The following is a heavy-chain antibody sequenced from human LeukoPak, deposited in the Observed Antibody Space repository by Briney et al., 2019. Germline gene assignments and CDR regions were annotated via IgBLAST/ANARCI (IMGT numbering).Heavy chain of an antibody. CDR1: GFTFSTYV. CDR3: AKRESSGKYFDY. Sequence: GGSLSLSCADSGFTFSTYVMSWVRQAPGKGLEWISTISGGGSSTYYADSVKGRFTISRDNSKNTLYLQMNSLRAGDTAVYYCAKRESSGKYFDYWGQGTLVTVSS. V-gene: IGHV3-23*01. J-gene: IGHJ4*02. D-gene: IGHD6-19*01. CDR2: ISGGGSST.